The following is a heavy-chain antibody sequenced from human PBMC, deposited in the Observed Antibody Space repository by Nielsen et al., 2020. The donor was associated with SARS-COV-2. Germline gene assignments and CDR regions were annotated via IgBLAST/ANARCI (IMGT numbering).Heavy chain of an antibody. CDR1: GFTFSSYS. D-gene: IGHD6-13*01. J-gene: IGHJ4*02. CDR2: ISSSSSYI. Sequence: GGSLRLSCAASGFTFSSYSMNWVRQAPGKGLEWVSSISSSSSYIYYADSVKGRFTISRDNSKNTLYLQMNSLRAEDTAVYYCAKDGRGAAAEQTGYFDYWGQGTLVTVSS. CDR3: AKDGRGAAAEQTGYFDY. V-gene: IGHV3-21*01.